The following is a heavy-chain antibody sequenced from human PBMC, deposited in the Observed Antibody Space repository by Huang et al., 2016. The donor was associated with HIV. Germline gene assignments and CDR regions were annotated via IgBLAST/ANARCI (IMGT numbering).Heavy chain of an antibody. CDR1: GGSISGSRYY. D-gene: IGHD6-19*01. V-gene: IGHV4-39*01. CDR2: IYFGVDI. J-gene: IGHJ6*03. CDR3: ARGQSGPSQWLASLGNYYYYYMDV. Sequence: QLQLQESGPGPVKPSATLSLTCSVSGGSISGSRYYWGWIRQPPGKGLGWIGSIYFGVDIHYSPARKRRVTISVYTPKNQFSLKLSSVTAADTAVYYGARGQSGPSQWLASLGNYYYYYMDVWGKGTTVTVSS.